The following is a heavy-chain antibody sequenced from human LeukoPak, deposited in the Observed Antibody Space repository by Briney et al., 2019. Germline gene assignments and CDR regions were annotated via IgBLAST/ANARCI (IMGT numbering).Heavy chain of an antibody. CDR2: INSDGSTT. Sequence: PGGSLRLSCAASGFTFSSHWMHWVRQAPGKGLVWVSRINSDGSTTTYADSVKGRFTISRDNANNTLYLQMNSLRDDDTAVYYCAKSDWFGEPGMDWGQGTLVSVSS. CDR3: AKSDWFGEPGMD. V-gene: IGHV3-74*01. J-gene: IGHJ4*02. CDR1: GFTFSSHW. D-gene: IGHD3-10*01.